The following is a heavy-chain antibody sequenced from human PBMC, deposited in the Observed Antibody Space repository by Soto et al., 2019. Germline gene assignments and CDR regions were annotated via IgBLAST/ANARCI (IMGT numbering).Heavy chain of an antibody. D-gene: IGHD1-26*01. Sequence: NPSETLSLTCTVSGDSIGNYYWSWIRQPPGKRLEWIGYIYRSGSTKYSPSLKSRATISLDTPKNQFSLKLTSVTAADTAVYYCARDRSLWHPFDNWGQGTLVTVSS. V-gene: IGHV4-59*01. CDR2: IYRSGST. CDR1: GDSIGNYY. CDR3: ARDRSLWHPFDN. J-gene: IGHJ4*02.